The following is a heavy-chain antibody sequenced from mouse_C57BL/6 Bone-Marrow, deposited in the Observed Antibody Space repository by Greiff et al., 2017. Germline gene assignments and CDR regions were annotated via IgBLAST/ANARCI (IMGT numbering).Heavy chain of an antibody. J-gene: IGHJ4*01. CDR3: ARGTAFYAMDY. Sequence: QVQLQEPGAELVKPGASVKMSCKASGFTFTSYWITWVKQRPGQGLEWIGDIYPGSGSTNYNEKFKSKATLTVDTSSSTAYMQLSSLTSEDSAVYYGARGTAFYAMDYWGQGTSVTVSS. CDR2: IYPGSGST. V-gene: IGHV1-55*01. CDR1: GFTFTSYW. D-gene: IGHD3-3*01.